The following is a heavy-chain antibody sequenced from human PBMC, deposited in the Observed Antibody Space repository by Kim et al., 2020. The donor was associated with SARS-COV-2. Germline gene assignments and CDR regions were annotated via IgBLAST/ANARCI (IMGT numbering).Heavy chain of an antibody. Sequence: ASVKVSCKASGYTFTTYAIHLVRQAPGQRLEWMGWINGAIGNSEYSQKFRGRVTISRDTSARTAYMELSSLTSEDTAVYYCAALNWKAPFDYWGQGTLVTVSS. J-gene: IGHJ4*02. CDR2: INGAIGNS. CDR3: AALNWKAPFDY. D-gene: IGHD1-20*01. CDR1: GYTFTTYA. V-gene: IGHV1-3*01.